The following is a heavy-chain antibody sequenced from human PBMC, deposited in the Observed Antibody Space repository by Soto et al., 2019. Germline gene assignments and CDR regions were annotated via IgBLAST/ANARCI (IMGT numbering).Heavy chain of an antibody. V-gene: IGHV1-2*02. CDR3: ARTPESAHHDY. D-gene: IGHD6-6*01. CDR1: GYTFTDYY. Sequence: QVQLVQSGAEVKLPGASVKVSCKASGYTFTDYYVHWVLQAPGQGLEWVAWINPKTGSTHYAQKFQGRVTMTRDTSINTAYMEVTSLTSDDSAVYYCARTPESAHHDYWGQGTLVTVA. J-gene: IGHJ4*02. CDR2: INPKTGST.